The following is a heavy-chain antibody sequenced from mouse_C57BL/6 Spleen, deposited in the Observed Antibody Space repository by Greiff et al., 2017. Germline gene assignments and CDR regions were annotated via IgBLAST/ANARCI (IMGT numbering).Heavy chain of an antibody. J-gene: IGHJ2*01. CDR3: ASWGAQATNYFDY. Sequence: VQLQQSGPELVKPGASVKISCKASGYSFTDYNMNWVKQSNGKSLEWIGVINPNYGTTSYNQKFKGKATLTVDQSSSTAYMQLNSLTSEDSSVYYCASWGAQATNYFDYWGQGTTLTVSS. V-gene: IGHV1-39*01. CDR2: INPNYGTT. D-gene: IGHD3-2*02. CDR1: GYSFTDYN.